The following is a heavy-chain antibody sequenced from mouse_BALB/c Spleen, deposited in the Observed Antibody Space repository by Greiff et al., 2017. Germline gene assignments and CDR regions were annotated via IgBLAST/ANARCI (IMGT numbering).Heavy chain of an antibody. V-gene: IGHV2-2*02. CDR3: ARKEGNGYYGGWFAY. CDR2: IWSGGST. CDR1: GFSLTSYG. Sequence: VKLQESGPGLVQPSQSLSITCTVSGFSLTSYGVHWVRQSPGKGLEWLGVIWSGGSTDYNAAFISRLSISKDNSKSQVFFKMNSLQANETAIYYCARKEGNGYYGGWFAYWGQGTLVTVSA. J-gene: IGHJ3*01. D-gene: IGHD2-3*01.